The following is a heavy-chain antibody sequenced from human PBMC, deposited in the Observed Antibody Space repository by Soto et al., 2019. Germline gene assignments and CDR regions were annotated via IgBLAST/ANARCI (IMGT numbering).Heavy chain of an antibody. D-gene: IGHD5-12*01. V-gene: IGHV3-23*01. CDR2: ISGSGGST. CDR3: AKGGYSGYDPHGLYYYYYGMDV. Sequence: GGSLRLSCAASGFTFSSYAMSWVRQAPGKGLEWVSAISGSGGSTYYADSVKGRFTISRDNSKNTLYLQMNSLRAEDTAVYYCAKGGYSGYDPHGLYYYYYGMDVWGQGTTVTVSS. J-gene: IGHJ6*02. CDR1: GFTFSSYA.